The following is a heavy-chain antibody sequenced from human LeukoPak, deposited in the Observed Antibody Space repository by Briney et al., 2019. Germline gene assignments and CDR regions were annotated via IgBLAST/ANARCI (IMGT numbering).Heavy chain of an antibody. CDR2: IRPDGSTT. V-gene: IGHV3-74*01. CDR1: GFTFSTYW. CDR3: ARVSSLWAFDY. J-gene: IGHJ4*02. D-gene: IGHD2-21*01. Sequence: GGSLRLSCAASGFTFSTYWMHWVRQIPGEGLVWVSRIRPDGSTTAYADSVRGRFTISRDNARNTLYLQLISLGAEDTAIYYCARVSSLWAFDYWGQGNLVTVSS.